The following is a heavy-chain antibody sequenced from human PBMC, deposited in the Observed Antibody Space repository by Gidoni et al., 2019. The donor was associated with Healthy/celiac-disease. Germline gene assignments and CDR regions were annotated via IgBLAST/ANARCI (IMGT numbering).Heavy chain of an antibody. CDR3: ARHLDVEMATIGGFDY. CDR1: GFTFSSYS. V-gene: IGHV3-48*02. CDR2: ISSSSSTI. D-gene: IGHD5-12*01. J-gene: IGHJ4*02. Sequence: EVQLVESGGGLVQPGGSLRLSCAASGFTFSSYSMNWVRQAPGKGLAWVSYISSSSSTIYYADSVKGRFTISRDNAKNSLYLQMNSLRDEDTAVYYCARHLDVEMATIGGFDYWGQGTLVTVSS.